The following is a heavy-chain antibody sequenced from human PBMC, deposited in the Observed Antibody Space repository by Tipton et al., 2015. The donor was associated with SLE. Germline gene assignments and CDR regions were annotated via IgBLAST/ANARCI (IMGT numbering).Heavy chain of an antibody. Sequence: TLSLTCTVSGGSISNYYWNWIRQPPGKGLEWIGYNSDSGSTNYNSSLKSRVTISVDTSKKQFSLKLTSVTAADTAMYYCARHLRGGTYVWGQGTLVTVSS. D-gene: IGHD1-26*01. J-gene: IGHJ4*02. CDR3: ARHLRGGTYV. CDR1: GGSISNYY. CDR2: NSDSGST. V-gene: IGHV4-59*08.